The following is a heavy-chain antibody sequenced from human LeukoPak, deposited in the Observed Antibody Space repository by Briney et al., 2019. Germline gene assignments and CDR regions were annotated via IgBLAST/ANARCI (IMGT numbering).Heavy chain of an antibody. J-gene: IGHJ5*02. V-gene: IGHV3-7*01. CDR1: GFTFSSYW. D-gene: IGHD2-15*01. Sequence: GGSLRLSCAASGFTFSSYWMSWVRRAPGKGLEWVANIKQDGSEKHYVDSAKGRFTISRDNAKNSLYLQMNSLRAEDTAVYYCARGCSGGSCYESKFDPWGQGTLVTVSS. CDR2: IKQDGSEK. CDR3: ARGCSGGSCYESKFDP.